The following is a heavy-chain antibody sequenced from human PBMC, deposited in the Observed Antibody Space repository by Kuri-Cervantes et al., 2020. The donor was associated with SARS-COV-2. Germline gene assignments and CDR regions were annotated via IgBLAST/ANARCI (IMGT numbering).Heavy chain of an antibody. D-gene: IGHD3-3*01. CDR1: GFTVSSNY. CDR2: IYSGGST. J-gene: IGHJ6*03. Sequence: GGSLRLSCAASGFTVSSNYMSWVRQAPGKGLEWVSVIYSGGSTYYADSVKGRFTISRDNSKNTLYLQMNSLRAEDTAVYYCARGTYYDFWSGSWAAYYYYMDVWGKGTTVTVSS. V-gene: IGHV3-66*02. CDR3: ARGTYYDFWSGSWAAYYYYMDV.